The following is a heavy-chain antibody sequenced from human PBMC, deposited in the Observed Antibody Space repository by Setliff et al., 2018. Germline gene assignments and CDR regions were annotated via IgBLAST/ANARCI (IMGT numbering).Heavy chain of an antibody. CDR2: IYYSGST. D-gene: IGHD6-13*01. Sequence: SETLSLTCTVSGGSISSSSYYWGWIRQPPGKGLEWIGSIYYSGSTYYNPSLKSRVIISVDTSKNQFSLKLSSVTAADTAVYYCARVAAYSSSWYNYYYGMDVWGQGTTVTVSS. CDR3: ARVAAYSSSWYNYYYGMDV. J-gene: IGHJ6*02. V-gene: IGHV4-39*07. CDR1: GGSISSSSYY.